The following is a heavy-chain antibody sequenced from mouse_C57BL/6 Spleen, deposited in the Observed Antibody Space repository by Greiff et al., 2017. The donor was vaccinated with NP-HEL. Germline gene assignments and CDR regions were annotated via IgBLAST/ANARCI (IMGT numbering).Heavy chain of an antibody. CDR3: ARGRRFDY. D-gene: IGHD2-12*01. J-gene: IGHJ2*01. CDR1: GFTFSDYY. V-gene: IGHV5-16*01. Sequence: EVQLVESEGGLVQPGSSMKLSCTASGFTFSDYYMAWVRQVPEKGLEWVANINYDGSSTYYLDSLKSRFIISRDNAKNILYLQMSSLKSEDTATYYCARGRRFDYWGQGTTLTVSS. CDR2: INYDGSST.